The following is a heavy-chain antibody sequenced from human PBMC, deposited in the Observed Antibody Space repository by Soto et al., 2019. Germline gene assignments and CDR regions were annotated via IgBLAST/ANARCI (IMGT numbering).Heavy chain of an antibody. D-gene: IGHD6-6*01. CDR2: INHSGST. CDR1: GGSFSGYY. V-gene: IGHV4-34*01. CDR3: ARSSQEQLVVDY. J-gene: IGHJ4*02. Sequence: SETLSLTCAVYGGSFSGYYWSWIRQPPGKGLEWIGEINHSGSTNYNPSLKSRVTISVDTSKTQFSLKLSSVTAADTAVYYCARSSQEQLVVDYWGQGTLVTVSS.